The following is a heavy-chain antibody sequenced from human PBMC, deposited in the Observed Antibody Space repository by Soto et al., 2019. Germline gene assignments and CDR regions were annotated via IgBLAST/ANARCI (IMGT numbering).Heavy chain of an antibody. J-gene: IGHJ2*01. CDR3: AQTLGLAVAGPGRFDL. CDR2: IIPMFGTA. CDR1: GGTFSTYA. Sequence: QVQLVQSGTEVKKPGSSVKVSCKATGGTFSTYAINWVRQAPGQGLECMGGIIPMFGTANYALKFQGRVTINADESTSTAYMELRSLRFEDTTVYYCAQTLGLAVAGPGRFDLWGRGTLVTVS. D-gene: IGHD6-19*01. V-gene: IGHV1-69*12.